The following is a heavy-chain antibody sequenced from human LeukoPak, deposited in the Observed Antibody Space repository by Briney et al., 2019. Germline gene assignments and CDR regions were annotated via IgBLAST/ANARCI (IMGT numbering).Heavy chain of an antibody. CDR2: ISSSSSYI. J-gene: IGHJ6*02. Sequence: GGSLRLSCAASGFTFSSYSMNWVRQAPGKGLEWVSSISSSSSYIYYADSVKGRFTISRDNAKNSLYLQMNSLRAEDTAVYYCARGDYDFWSGYYRNYGMDVWGQGTTVTVSS. CDR1: GFTFSSYS. D-gene: IGHD3-3*01. V-gene: IGHV3-21*01. CDR3: ARGDYDFWSGYYRNYGMDV.